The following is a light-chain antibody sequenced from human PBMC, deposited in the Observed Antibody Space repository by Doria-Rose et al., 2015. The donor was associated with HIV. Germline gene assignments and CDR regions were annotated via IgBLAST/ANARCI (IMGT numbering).Light chain of an antibody. CDR3: QQLKSYPFT. J-gene: IGKJ3*01. CDR2: EAS. CDR1: QGIGDH. Sequence: PSFLSASVGDRVTITCRASQGIGDHLAWYQQKPGKAPNLLIYEASTLLGGVPSRFSGSGPGTEFSLTINSLQSEDFAAYYCQQLKSYPFTFGPGTRVDIK. V-gene: IGKV1-9*01.